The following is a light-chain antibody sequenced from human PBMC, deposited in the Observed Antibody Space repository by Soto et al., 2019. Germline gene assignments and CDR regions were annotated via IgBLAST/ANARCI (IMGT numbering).Light chain of an antibody. Sequence: FMLTQPHSVSESPGKTVTISCTRSSGSIGSSYVQWYQQRPGSSPTTVIFEDNQRPTGVPVRFSGSIDSSSNSASLVISGLGTEDGADYYCQSYDTSNPLVFGGGTQLTVL. CDR3: QSYDTSNPLV. CDR1: SGSIGSSY. V-gene: IGLV6-57*01. J-gene: IGLJ3*02. CDR2: EDN.